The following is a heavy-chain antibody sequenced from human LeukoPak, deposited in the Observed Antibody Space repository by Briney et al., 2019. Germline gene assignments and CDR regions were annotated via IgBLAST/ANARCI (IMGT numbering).Heavy chain of an antibody. J-gene: IGHJ4*02. CDR1: GGSISSYY. CDR3: ARHPTEGDY. CDR2: IYPGDSDT. V-gene: IGHV5-51*01. Sequence: ETLSLTCTVSGGSISSYYWSWIRQPPGKGLEWMGIIYPGDSDTKYSPSFQGQVTISADKSISTAYLQWGSLKASDTAMYYCARHPTEGDYWGQGTLVTVSS.